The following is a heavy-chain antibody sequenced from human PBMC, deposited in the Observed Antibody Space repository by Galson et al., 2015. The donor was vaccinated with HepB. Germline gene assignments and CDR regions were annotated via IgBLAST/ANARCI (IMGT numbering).Heavy chain of an antibody. CDR2: ISSSSSYI. D-gene: IGHD3-22*01. Sequence: SLRVSCAASGFTFSSYSMNWVRQAPGKGLEWVSSISSSSSYIYYADSVKGRFTITRDNAKNSLYLQMNSLRAEDTAVYYCASLFGVDSSGYPTGGYYYGMDVWGQGTTVTVSS. CDR3: ASLFGVDSSGYPTGGYYYGMDV. CDR1: GFTFSSYS. V-gene: IGHV3-21*01. J-gene: IGHJ6*02.